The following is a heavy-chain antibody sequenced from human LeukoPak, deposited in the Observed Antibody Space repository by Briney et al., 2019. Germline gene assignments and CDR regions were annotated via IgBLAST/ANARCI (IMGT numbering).Heavy chain of an antibody. CDR1: GFTFSSYW. D-gene: IGHD3-3*01. J-gene: IGHJ6*02. V-gene: IGHV3-7*01. Sequence: GGSLRLSCAAPGFTFSSYWMSWVRQAPGKGLEWVASIQQQDGGCKHYVDSVKGRFTISRDNAKNSLYLQMNSLRAEDTAVYYCARDGVFGVVISLYYYYGMDVWGQGTTVTVSS. CDR3: ARDGVFGVVISLYYYYGMDV. CDR2: IQQQDGGCK.